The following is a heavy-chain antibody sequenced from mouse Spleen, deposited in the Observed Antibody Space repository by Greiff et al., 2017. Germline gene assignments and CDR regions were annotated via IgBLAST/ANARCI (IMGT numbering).Heavy chain of an antibody. Sequence: VQLQQSGPELVKPGASVKISCKASGYSFTSYYIHWVKQRPGQGLEWIGWIYPGSGNTKYNEKFKGKATLTADTSSSTAYMQLSSLTSEDSAVYYCARTTVVAEGFAYWGQGTLVTVSA. J-gene: IGHJ3*01. CDR2: IYPGSGNT. D-gene: IGHD1-1*01. V-gene: IGHV1-66*01. CDR1: GYSFTSYY. CDR3: ARTTVVAEGFAY.